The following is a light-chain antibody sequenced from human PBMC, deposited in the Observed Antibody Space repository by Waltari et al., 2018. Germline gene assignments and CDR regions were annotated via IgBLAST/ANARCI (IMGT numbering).Light chain of an antibody. CDR2: GAS. CDR3: QQYYESPYT. J-gene: IGKJ2*01. V-gene: IGKV4-1*01. Sequence: DIVMTQSPDSLAVSLGERASINCKSSQSVLYGSNNYNYLAWYQQKPGQPPQLLIYGASTRESGVPDRFGGSGSGTHFTLTISSLQAEDVAVYYCQQYYESPYTFGRGTKLEIK. CDR1: QSVLYGSNNYNY.